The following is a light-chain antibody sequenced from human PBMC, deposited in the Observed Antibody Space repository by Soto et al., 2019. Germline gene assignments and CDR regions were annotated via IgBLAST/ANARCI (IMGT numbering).Light chain of an antibody. J-gene: IGKJ1*01. CDR1: QSLNDW. V-gene: IGKV1-5*03. Sequence: DIPMTQSPSTLSASVGDRVTITCRASQSLNDWLAWFQQKPGKAPNLLIYKVSNLESGVPSRFSGSGSGTEFTLPISSLQPDDVATYYCQQYNGYSWAFGQGTKVEIK. CDR2: KVS. CDR3: QQYNGYSWA.